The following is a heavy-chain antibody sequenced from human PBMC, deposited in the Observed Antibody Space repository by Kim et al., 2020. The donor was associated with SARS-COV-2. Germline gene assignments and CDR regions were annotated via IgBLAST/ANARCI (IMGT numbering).Heavy chain of an antibody. D-gene: IGHD3-10*01. V-gene: IGHV3-30*18. CDR3: AKDHAVGSGSYPYWYFDL. Sequence: GGSLRLSCAASGFTFSSYGMHWVRQAPGKGLEWVAVISYDGSNKYYADSVKGRFTISRDNSKNTLYLQMNSLRAEDTAVYYCAKDHAVGSGSYPYWYFDLWGRGTLVTVSS. CDR1: GFTFSSYG. J-gene: IGHJ2*01. CDR2: ISYDGSNK.